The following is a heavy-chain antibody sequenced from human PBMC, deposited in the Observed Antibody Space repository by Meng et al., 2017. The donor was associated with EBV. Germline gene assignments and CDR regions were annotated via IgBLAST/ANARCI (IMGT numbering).Heavy chain of an antibody. Sequence: LQLQQPGPGLVKASEPLSLTCTVSGGSISSSSYYWGWIRQPPGKGLEWIGSIYYSGSTYYNPSLKSRVTISVDTSKNQFSLKLSSVTAADTAVYYCADYSSWGQGTLVTVSS. D-gene: IGHD4-11*01. CDR2: IYYSGST. V-gene: IGHV4-39*07. CDR1: GGSISSSSYY. CDR3: ADYSS. J-gene: IGHJ4*02.